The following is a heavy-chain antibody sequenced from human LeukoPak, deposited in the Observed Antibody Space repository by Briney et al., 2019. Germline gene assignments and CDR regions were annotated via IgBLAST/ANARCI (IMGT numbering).Heavy chain of an antibody. CDR3: ARSGAQQRTAWEYFQH. D-gene: IGHD6-25*01. J-gene: IGHJ1*01. CDR2: GYFRGNT. CDR1: GDSISSGAYY. Sequence: PSQTLSLTCTVSGDSISSGAYYWSWIRQVPGKGLEWIGYGYFRGNTFYNPSLKGRVTISVDTSNNHYSLQLNSVTAADTAVYYCARSGAQQRTAWEYFQHWGQGTLVTVSS. V-gene: IGHV4-31*03.